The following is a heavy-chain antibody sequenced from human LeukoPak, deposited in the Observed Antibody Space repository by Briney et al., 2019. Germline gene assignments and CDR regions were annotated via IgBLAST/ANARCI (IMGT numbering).Heavy chain of an antibody. CDR2: IYTSGST. D-gene: IGHD2-15*01. V-gene: IGHV4-4*07. Sequence: SETLSLTCAVYGGSFSGYYWSWIRQPAGKGLEWIGRIYTSGSTNYNPSLKSRVTMSVDTSKNQFSLKLSSVTAADTAVYYCARDRGWSHFDYWGQGTLVTVSS. J-gene: IGHJ4*02. CDR3: ARDRGWSHFDY. CDR1: GGSFSGYY.